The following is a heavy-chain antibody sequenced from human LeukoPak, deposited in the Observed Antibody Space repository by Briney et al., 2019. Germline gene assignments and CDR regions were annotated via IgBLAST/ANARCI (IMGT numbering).Heavy chain of an antibody. D-gene: IGHD2-15*01. Sequence: SETLSLACTVSGGSISSSSYYWGWIRQPPGKGLEWIGSIYYSGSTYYNPSLKSRVTISVDTSKNQFSLKLSSVTAADPAVYYCARHGHCSGGSCYFPPFDYWGQGTLVTVSS. CDR1: GGSISSSSYY. J-gene: IGHJ4*02. V-gene: IGHV4-39*01. CDR2: IYYSGST. CDR3: ARHGHCSGGSCYFPPFDY.